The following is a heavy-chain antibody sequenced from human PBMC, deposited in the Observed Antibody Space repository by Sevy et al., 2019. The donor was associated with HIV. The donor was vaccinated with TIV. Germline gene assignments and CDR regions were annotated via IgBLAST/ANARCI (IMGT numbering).Heavy chain of an antibody. D-gene: IGHD4-17*01. V-gene: IGHV3-30*18. CDR1: GFIFDDYG. Sequence: GGSLRLSCVGSGFIFDDYGMHWVRQAPGKGLEWVALISHDGGKKYYADSVKGRFTISRDNFKNTLYLQMNTLRRDDTAAYFCTKDPPVDGDFPYGMDVWGQGTTVAVSS. J-gene: IGHJ6*02. CDR2: ISHDGGKK. CDR3: TKDPPVDGDFPYGMDV.